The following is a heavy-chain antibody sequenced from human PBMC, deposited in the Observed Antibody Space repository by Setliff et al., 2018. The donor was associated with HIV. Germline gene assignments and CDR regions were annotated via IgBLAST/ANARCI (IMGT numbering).Heavy chain of an antibody. CDR1: GFIFRNYN. CDR2: LSSDGCYI. V-gene: IGHV3-21*01. Sequence: GGSLRLSCAASGFIFRNYNMNWVRQAPGKGLEWVSSLSSDGCYIYYADSVRGRFTISRDDAKNSLYLQMYSLRAEDTAIYYCARDRASSGYYSHFDYWGQGSLVTVSS. CDR3: ARDRASSGYYSHFDY. D-gene: IGHD3-22*01. J-gene: IGHJ4*02.